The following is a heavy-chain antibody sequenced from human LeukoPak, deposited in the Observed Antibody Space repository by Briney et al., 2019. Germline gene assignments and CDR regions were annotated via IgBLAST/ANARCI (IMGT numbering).Heavy chain of an antibody. CDR3: ATTSGPVIQSIAVAGEHYYYGMDV. CDR2: FDPEDGET. Sequence: ASVTVSCTVSGYTLTELSMHWVRQAPGKGLEWMGGFDPEDGETIYAQKFQGRVTMTEDTSTDTAYMELSSLRSEDTAVYYCATTSGPVIQSIAVAGEHYYYGMDVWGQGTTVTVSS. J-gene: IGHJ6*02. V-gene: IGHV1-24*01. CDR1: GYTLTELS. D-gene: IGHD6-19*01.